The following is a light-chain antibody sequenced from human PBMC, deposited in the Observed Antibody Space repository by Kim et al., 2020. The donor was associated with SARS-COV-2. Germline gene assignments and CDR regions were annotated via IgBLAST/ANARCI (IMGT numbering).Light chain of an antibody. V-gene: IGLV3-1*01. CDR2: QDS. CDR1: KLGDKY. J-gene: IGLJ2*01. CDR3: KRWEGSPGV. Sequence: SYELTQPPSVSVSPGQTASITCSGDKLGDKYACWYQQKPGQSPVLVIYQDSKRPSGIPERFSGSNSGNTATLTISGTQAMDEADYNVKRWEGSPGVF.